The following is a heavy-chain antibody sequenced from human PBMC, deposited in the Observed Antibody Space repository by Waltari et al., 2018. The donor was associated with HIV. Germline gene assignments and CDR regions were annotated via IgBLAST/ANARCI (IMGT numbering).Heavy chain of an antibody. J-gene: IGHJ4*02. D-gene: IGHD2-15*01. Sequence: QVQLQESGPGLVKPSQTLSLTCTVSGGSLRSGGSYWSWTRQPPGKGLEWIVYIYYSGSTYYNPSLKSRVTISVDTSKNQFSLKLSSVTAADTAVYYCASWVFRRGYCSGGSCDPTWGQGTLVTVSS. CDR3: ASWVFRRGYCSGGSCDPT. CDR1: GGSLRSGGSY. V-gene: IGHV4-31*03. CDR2: IYYSGST.